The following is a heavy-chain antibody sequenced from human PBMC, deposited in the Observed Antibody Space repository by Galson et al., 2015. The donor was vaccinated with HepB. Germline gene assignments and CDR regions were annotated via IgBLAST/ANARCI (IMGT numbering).Heavy chain of an antibody. Sequence: SLRLSCAASGFTFSNAWMTWVRQAPGKGLEWVGRIKSKTDGGTTDYAAPVKGRFTISRDDSKNTLYLHMNSLKTEDTAVYYCTTRNDRNWFDPWGQGTLVTVSS. CDR2: IKSKTDGGTT. CDR1: GFTFSNAW. J-gene: IGHJ5*02. CDR3: TTRNDRNWFDP. V-gene: IGHV3-15*01. D-gene: IGHD1-1*01.